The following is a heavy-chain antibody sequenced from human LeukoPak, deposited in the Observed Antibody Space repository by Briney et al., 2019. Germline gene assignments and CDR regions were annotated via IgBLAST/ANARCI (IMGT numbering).Heavy chain of an antibody. J-gene: IGHJ4*02. D-gene: IGHD4-17*01. V-gene: IGHV3-23*01. Sequence: PGGSLRLSCAASGFTFSSYAMSWVRQAPGKGLEWVSAISGSGGGTYYADSVKGRFTISRDNSKNTLYLQMNSLRAEDTAVYYCAKVDYGDYWYYFDCWGQGTLVTVSS. CDR1: GFTFSSYA. CDR2: ISGSGGGT. CDR3: AKVDYGDYWYYFDC.